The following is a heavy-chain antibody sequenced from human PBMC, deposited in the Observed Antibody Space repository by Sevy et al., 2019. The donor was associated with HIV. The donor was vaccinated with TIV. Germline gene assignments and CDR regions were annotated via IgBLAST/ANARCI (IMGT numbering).Heavy chain of an antibody. CDR2: IIPIFGTA. D-gene: IGHD2-15*01. Sequence: ASVKVSCKASGGTFSSYAISWVRQAPGQGLEWMGGIIPIFGTANYAQKFQGRVTITADESTSTAYMELSSLRSEDTAVYYCARDRDDCSGGSCYHYYYYGMDVWGQGTTVTVSS. V-gene: IGHV1-69*13. CDR1: GGTFSSYA. CDR3: ARDRDDCSGGSCYHYYYYGMDV. J-gene: IGHJ6*02.